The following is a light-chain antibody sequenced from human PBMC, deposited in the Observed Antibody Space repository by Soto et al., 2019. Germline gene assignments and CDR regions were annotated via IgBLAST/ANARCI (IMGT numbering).Light chain of an antibody. Sequence: EIVMTQSPATLSVSPGERATLSCRASQSVSGNLAWYQQKPGQAPRLLIYGASTRATGIPARFSGSGSGTEFTLTISSLQSEDFAVYYCQQYNNRPLTFGQGTKVEIK. V-gene: IGKV3-15*01. CDR2: GAS. J-gene: IGKJ1*01. CDR3: QQYNNRPLT. CDR1: QSVSGN.